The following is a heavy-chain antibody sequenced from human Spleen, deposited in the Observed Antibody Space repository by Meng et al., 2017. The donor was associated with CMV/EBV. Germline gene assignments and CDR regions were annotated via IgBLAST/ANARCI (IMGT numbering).Heavy chain of an antibody. Sequence: GGSLRLSCGASGFTFRNYDMNWVRQAPGKGLEWVSSISGGGGSTYYADSVKGRFTISRDNSKNMLYLQMNSLRAEDTAVYYCAKISSSSGRYYYYGMDVWGQGTTVTVSS. J-gene: IGHJ6*02. V-gene: IGHV3-23*01. D-gene: IGHD6-6*01. CDR2: ISGGGGST. CDR1: GFTFRNYD. CDR3: AKISSSSGRYYYYGMDV.